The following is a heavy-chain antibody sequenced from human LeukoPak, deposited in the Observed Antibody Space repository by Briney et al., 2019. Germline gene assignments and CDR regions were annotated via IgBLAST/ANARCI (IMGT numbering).Heavy chain of an antibody. D-gene: IGHD6-19*01. CDR2: IYYSGGT. V-gene: IGHV4-39*07. CDR1: GGSISSSSYY. J-gene: IGHJ1*01. CDR3: ARDEGWYEKNFQH. Sequence: SETLSLTCTVSGGSISSSSYYWGWIRQPPGKGLEWIGSIYYSGGTYYNPSLKSRVTISVDTSKNQFSLKLSSVTAADTAVYYCARDEGWYEKNFQHWGQGTLVTVSS.